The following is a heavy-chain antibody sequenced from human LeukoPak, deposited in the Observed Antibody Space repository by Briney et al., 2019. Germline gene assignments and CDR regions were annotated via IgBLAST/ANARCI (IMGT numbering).Heavy chain of an antibody. CDR1: GYSISSGYY. V-gene: IGHV4-38-2*02. CDR3: ARVTSRLGCFDP. CDR2: ISHSGST. J-gene: IGHJ5*02. Sequence: NPSETLSLTCTVSGYSISSGYYWGWIRQPPGKGLEWIGSISHSGSTYYKPSLKSRVTISVDTSKNQFSLKLRSVTAADTAVYYCARVTSRLGCFDPWGQGTLVTVSS. D-gene: IGHD1-14*01.